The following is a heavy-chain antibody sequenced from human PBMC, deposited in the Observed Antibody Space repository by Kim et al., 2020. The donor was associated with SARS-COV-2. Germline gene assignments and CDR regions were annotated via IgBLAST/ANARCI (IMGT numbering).Heavy chain of an antibody. Sequence: ASVKVSCKASGYTFKKYGLSWVRQAPGQGLEWMGWISGYNGYAKYAEKFQDRVTMTTDTSTNTASMELRSLRFDDTAVYYCARDNGSTSFLDLWGQGAPVTVSS. J-gene: IGHJ1*01. CDR2: ISGYNGYA. CDR3: ARDNGSTSFLDL. V-gene: IGHV1-18*01. D-gene: IGHD2-15*01. CDR1: GYTFKKYG.